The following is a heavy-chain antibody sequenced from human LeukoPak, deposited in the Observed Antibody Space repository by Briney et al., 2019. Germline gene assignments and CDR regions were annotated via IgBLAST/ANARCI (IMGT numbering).Heavy chain of an antibody. Sequence: PSETLSLTCTVSGGSISSYYWSWIRQPPGKGLEWIGYIYYSGSTNYNPSLKSRVTISVDTSKNQFSLKLGPVTAADTAVYYCARGGAAAGRNFDYWGQGTLVTVSS. CDR1: GGSISSYY. D-gene: IGHD6-13*01. V-gene: IGHV4-59*01. J-gene: IGHJ4*02. CDR2: IYYSGST. CDR3: ARGGAAAGRNFDY.